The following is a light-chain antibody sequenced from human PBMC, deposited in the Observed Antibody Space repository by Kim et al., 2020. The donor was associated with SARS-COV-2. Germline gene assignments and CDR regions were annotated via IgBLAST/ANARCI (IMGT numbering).Light chain of an antibody. V-gene: IGLV3-9*01. J-gene: IGLJ3*02. CDR2: RDT. CDR3: QVWDSSTEV. CDR1: NIGNKN. Sequence: SYELTQPLSVSVVLGQTARITCGGNNIGNKNVHWYQEKPGQAPVLVIYRDTNRPSGIPERFSGSNSGNTATLTISGAQVGDEADYYCQVWDSSTEVFGGGTQLTVL.